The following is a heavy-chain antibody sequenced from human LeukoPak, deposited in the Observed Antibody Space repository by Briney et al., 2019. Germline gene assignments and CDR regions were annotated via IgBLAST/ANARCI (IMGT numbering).Heavy chain of an antibody. V-gene: IGHV6-1*01. Sequence: SQTLSLTCATSGDSVSSNSAAWNWIRQSPSRGLEWLGRTYYRSKWYHDYAVSVKSRITINADTSKNEFSLQLNSVTPEDTAVYYCARDPFTSGWPRDWGQGTLVTVSS. CDR2: TYYRSKWYH. CDR3: ARDPFTSGWPRD. J-gene: IGHJ4*02. D-gene: IGHD6-19*01. CDR1: GDSVSSNSAA.